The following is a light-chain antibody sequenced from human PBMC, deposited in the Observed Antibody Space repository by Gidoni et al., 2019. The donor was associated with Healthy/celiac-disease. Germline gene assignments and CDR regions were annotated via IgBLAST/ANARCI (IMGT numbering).Light chain of an antibody. CDR3: SSYTSSSPVV. CDR1: SSDVGGYNY. CDR2: EVS. J-gene: IGLJ2*01. Sequence: QSALTQPASESGSPGQSITISCTGTSSDVGGYNYVSWYQQHPGKAPKLMIYEVSNRPSGVSNRFSGSKSGNTASLTISGLQAEDEADYYCSSYTSSSPVVFGGGTKLTVL. V-gene: IGLV2-14*01.